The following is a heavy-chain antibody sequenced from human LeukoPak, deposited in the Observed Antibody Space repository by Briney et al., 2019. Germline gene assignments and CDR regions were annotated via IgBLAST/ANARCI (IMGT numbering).Heavy chain of an antibody. Sequence: SETLSLTCTVSGYSISSGYYWGWIRQPPGMGLEWIGSIYHTGSTYYNPSLKSRVTISVDTSKNQFSLKLSSVTAAGTAVYYCARVPSTNYYDSSGYWGYFDYWGQGTLVTVSS. CDR1: GYSISSGYY. J-gene: IGHJ4*02. CDR3: ARVPSTNYYDSSGYWGYFDY. D-gene: IGHD3-22*01. V-gene: IGHV4-38-2*02. CDR2: IYHTGST.